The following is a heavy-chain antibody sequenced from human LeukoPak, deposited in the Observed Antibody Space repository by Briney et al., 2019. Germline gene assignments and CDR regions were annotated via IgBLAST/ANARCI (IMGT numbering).Heavy chain of an antibody. D-gene: IGHD2-15*01. CDR1: GFTFSSYA. CDR3: AREGIFSPAPYDH. J-gene: IGHJ4*02. V-gene: IGHV3-23*01. Sequence: GGSLRLSCAASGFTFSSYAMSWVRQAPGKGLEWVSAISGSGGSTYYADSVKGRFIISRDNSKNTLYLQMNSLRVEDTAVYYCAREGIFSPAPYDHWGQGTLVTVSS. CDR2: ISGSGGST.